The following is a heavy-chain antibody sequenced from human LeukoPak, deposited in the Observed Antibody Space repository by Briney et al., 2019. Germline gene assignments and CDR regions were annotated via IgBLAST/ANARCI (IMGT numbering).Heavy chain of an antibody. J-gene: IGHJ4*02. V-gene: IGHV3-15*01. Sequence: GGSLRLSCAASGFTFNKAWMSWVRQAPGKGLEWVGRIKSNTDDGTTDYAAPVKGRFTISRDDSKNTLYLQVNSLKSEDTAVYYCTTDLRWESRPFDYWGQGTLVTVSS. CDR1: GFTFNKAW. CDR3: TTDLRWESRPFDY. CDR2: IKSNTDDGTT. D-gene: IGHD1-26*01.